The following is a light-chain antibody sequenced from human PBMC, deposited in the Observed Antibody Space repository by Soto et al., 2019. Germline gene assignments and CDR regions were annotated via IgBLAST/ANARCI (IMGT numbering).Light chain of an antibody. CDR1: QTVSSY. CDR3: QHRMNWPLT. V-gene: IGKV3-11*01. CDR2: DAS. J-gene: IGKJ5*01. Sequence: EIVLPHSRGTLSLAPCERATLSFRASQTVSSYLLWYQQKPGQAPRLLIYDASNRASGTPARFSGSGSETDFTLTISSLEPEEFAVYYCQHRMNWPLTFGQGTRLEI.